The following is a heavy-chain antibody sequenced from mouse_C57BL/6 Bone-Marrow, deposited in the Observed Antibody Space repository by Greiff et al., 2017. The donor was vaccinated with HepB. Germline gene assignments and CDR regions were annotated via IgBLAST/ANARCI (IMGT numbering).Heavy chain of an antibody. CDR3: ARTLYYAMDY. CDR1: GYTFTSYW. J-gene: IGHJ4*01. Sequence: QVQLQQPGAELVRPGSSVKLSCKASGYTFTSYWMHWVKQRPIQGLEWIGNIDPSDSETHYNQKFKDKATLTVDKSSSTAYMQLSSLTSVDSAVYYCARTLYYAMDYWGQGTSVTVSS. CDR2: IDPSDSET. V-gene: IGHV1-52*01.